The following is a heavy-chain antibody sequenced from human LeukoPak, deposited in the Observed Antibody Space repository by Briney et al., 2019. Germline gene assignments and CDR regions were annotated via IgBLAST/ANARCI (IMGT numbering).Heavy chain of an antibody. CDR3: AINGYGNYMGTIDY. CDR1: GFTFSDYE. Sequence: GGSLTLSCAASGFTFSDYEMNWVRQAPGKGVEWGAYLSSSGLTIYYADSVKGRFTFSRDNAKKSLFLQMNSLRAEDTAVYYCAINGYGNYMGTIDYWGQGTLVTVSS. J-gene: IGHJ4*02. D-gene: IGHD4-11*01. V-gene: IGHV3-48*03. CDR2: LSSSGLTI.